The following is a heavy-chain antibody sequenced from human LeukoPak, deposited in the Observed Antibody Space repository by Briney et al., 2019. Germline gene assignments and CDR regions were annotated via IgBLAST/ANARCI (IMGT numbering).Heavy chain of an antibody. Sequence: KPSETLSLTCTVSGGSISSYYWSWIRQPPGKGLEWIGYIYYSGSTNYNPSLKSRVTISVDTSKNQFSLKLSSVTAADTAVYYCARLGNYYGSGSYYKDYWGQGTLVTVSS. CDR1: GGSISSYY. D-gene: IGHD3-10*01. J-gene: IGHJ4*02. CDR2: IYYSGST. V-gene: IGHV4-59*12. CDR3: ARLGNYYGSGSYYKDY.